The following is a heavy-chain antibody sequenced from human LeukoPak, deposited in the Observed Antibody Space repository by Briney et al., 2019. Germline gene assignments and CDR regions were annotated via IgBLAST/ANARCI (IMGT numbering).Heavy chain of an antibody. D-gene: IGHD4-23*01. Sequence: SETLSLTCTVSGGSISRYSWSWVRQPPGKGLEWIAYIYYPGTTSYNPSLRSRVTLSLDSSKSHFSLRLSSVTAADTAVYYCARGTDYGVNSYFDSWGQGTLVTVSS. CDR2: IYYPGTT. V-gene: IGHV4-59*01. J-gene: IGHJ4*02. CDR1: GGSISRYS. CDR3: ARGTDYGVNSYFDS.